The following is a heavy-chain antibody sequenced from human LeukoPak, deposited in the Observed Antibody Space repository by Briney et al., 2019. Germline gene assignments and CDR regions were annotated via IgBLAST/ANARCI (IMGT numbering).Heavy chain of an antibody. J-gene: IGHJ4*02. CDR2: IYPGDSDT. CDR3: ARLHDYSSFCDY. CDR1: GYSLTNYW. V-gene: IGHV5-51*01. Sequence: GESLKTSCKGSGYSLTNYWIGWVRQMPGKGLEWMGIIYPGDSDTKYSPSFQGQVTISADKSISTAYLQWSSLKASDTAMYYCARLHDYSSFCDYWGQGTLVTVSS. D-gene: IGHD2-21*02.